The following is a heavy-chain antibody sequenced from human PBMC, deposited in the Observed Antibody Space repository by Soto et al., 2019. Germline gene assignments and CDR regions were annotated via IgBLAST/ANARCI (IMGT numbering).Heavy chain of an antibody. D-gene: IGHD1-1*01. CDR1: GYSFSTHA. Sequence: QVQVVQSGAEVKKPGASVKVSCKASGYSFSTHAMHWVRQAPGQRLEWMGWINGGTGQTKFSQRFQDRITITRDTSASTAYMELSSLRSEDTAVYYCARGKGMEENYYYYGLDIWGQGTTVTVSS. V-gene: IGHV1-3*01. CDR3: ARGKGMEENYYYYGLDI. CDR2: INGGTGQT. J-gene: IGHJ6*02.